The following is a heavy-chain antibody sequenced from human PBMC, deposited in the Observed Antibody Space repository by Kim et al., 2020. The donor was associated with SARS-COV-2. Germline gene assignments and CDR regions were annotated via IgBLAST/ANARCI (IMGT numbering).Heavy chain of an antibody. D-gene: IGHD6-19*01. V-gene: IGHV3-15*01. CDR3: TTDRGGMWQWLGPGDY. Sequence: PVKGRFTISRDDSKNTLYLQMNSLKTEDTAVYYCTTDRGGMWQWLGPGDYWGQGTLVTVSS. J-gene: IGHJ4*02.